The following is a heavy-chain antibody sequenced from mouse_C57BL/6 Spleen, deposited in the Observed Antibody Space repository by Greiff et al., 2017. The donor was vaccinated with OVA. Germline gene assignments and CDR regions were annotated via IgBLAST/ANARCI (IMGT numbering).Heavy chain of an antibody. D-gene: IGHD1-1*01. CDR2: IDPSDSYT. V-gene: IGHV1-50*01. J-gene: IGHJ2*01. CDR3: ARGSSYYFDY. CDR1: GYTFTSYW. Sequence: QVQLQQPGAELVKPGASVKLSCKASGYTFTSYWMQWVKQRPGQGLEWIGEIDPSDSYTNYNQKFKGKATLTVDTSSSTAYMQLSSLTSEDSAVYYCARGSSYYFDYWGQGTTLTVFS.